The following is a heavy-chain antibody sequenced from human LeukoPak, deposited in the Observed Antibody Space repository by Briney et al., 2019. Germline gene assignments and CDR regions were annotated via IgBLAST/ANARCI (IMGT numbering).Heavy chain of an antibody. V-gene: IGHV3-66*01. CDR3: ARYVIVVVIKRVDAFDI. D-gene: IGHD3-22*01. J-gene: IGHJ3*02. CDR2: IYSGGTT. Sequence: PGRSLRLSCAASGFTFSSYAMHWVRQAPGKGLEWVSVIYSGGTTYYADSVKGRFTISRDNSKNTLYLQMNSLRAEDTAVYYCARYVIVVVIKRVDAFDIWGQGTMVTVSS. CDR1: GFTFSSYA.